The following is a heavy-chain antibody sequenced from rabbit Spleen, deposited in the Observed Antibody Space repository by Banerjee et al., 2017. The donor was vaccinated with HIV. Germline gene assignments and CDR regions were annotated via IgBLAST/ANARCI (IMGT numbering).Heavy chain of an antibody. J-gene: IGHJ4*01. CDR1: GFSFSYNYW. CDR3: ARDSEINGVAYGYGTGFSL. CDR2: IHTGYSGNT. D-gene: IGHD6-1*01. Sequence: QSLEESGGDLVKPGASLTLTCTASGFSFSYNYWICWVRQAPGKGLEWIACIHTGYSGNTYYASWAKGRFTISKTSSTTVTLQMTSLTAADTATYFCARDSEINGVAYGYGTGFSLWGPGTLVTVS. V-gene: IGHV1S40*01.